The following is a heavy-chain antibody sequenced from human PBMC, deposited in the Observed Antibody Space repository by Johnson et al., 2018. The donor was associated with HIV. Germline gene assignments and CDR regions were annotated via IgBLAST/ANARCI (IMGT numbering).Heavy chain of an antibody. CDR3: ARDRRHFYDSSGYPDYDAFDI. CDR1: GFTFSNYA. Sequence: QVQLVESGGGVVQPGMSLRLSCAASGFTFSNYAMHWVRQAPGKGLEWVAVVSFDGSNKYYADSVKGRFTISRDHSKNTLYLQMSSLRAEDTALYFCARDRRHFYDSSGYPDYDAFDIWGQGTMVTVSS. V-gene: IGHV3-30-3*01. J-gene: IGHJ3*02. D-gene: IGHD3-22*01. CDR2: VSFDGSNK.